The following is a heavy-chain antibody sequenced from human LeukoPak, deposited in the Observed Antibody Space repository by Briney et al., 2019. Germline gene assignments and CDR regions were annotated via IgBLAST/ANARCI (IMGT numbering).Heavy chain of an antibody. Sequence: GASVKVSCKASGGTFSSYAISWVRQAPGQGLEWMGGIIPIFGTANYAQKFQGRVTITADESTSTAYMELSSLRSEDTAVYYCAKSPEYSSFHDAFDIWGQGTMVTVSS. J-gene: IGHJ3*02. CDR3: AKSPEYSSFHDAFDI. CDR2: IIPIFGTA. V-gene: IGHV1-69*13. D-gene: IGHD6-6*01. CDR1: GGTFSSYA.